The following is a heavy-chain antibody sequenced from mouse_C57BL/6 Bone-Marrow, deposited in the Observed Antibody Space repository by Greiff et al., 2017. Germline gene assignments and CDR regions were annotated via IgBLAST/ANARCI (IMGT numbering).Heavy chain of an antibody. CDR3: ARSVWYDGEDGCAMDY. CDR1: GYSITSDY. V-gene: IGHV3-8*01. CDR2: ISSTGST. D-gene: IGHD2-3*01. J-gene: IGHJ4*01. Sequence: EVKLVQSGPGLAKPSQTLSLTCSVTGYSITSDYWNWIRKFPGNKLEYMGYISSTGSTYYNPSLKSRISITRDTSKSQYYLQLNSVTTEDTATYYCARSVWYDGEDGCAMDYWGQGTSVTVSS.